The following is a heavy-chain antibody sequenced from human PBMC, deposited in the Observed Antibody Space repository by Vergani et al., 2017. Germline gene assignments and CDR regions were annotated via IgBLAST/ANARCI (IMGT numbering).Heavy chain of an antibody. CDR1: GFTVSSNY. J-gene: IGHJ6*02. Sequence: EVQVVETGGGLVQPGGSLRLSCAASGFTVSSNYMSWVRQAPGKGLEWVSILYVVGTSDYADSVKGRFTVSRDISKNTLHLQLNSLRVEDTAVYFCSYGMDVWGQGTTVTVSS. CDR3: SYGMDV. CDR2: LYVVGTS. V-gene: IGHV3-66*01.